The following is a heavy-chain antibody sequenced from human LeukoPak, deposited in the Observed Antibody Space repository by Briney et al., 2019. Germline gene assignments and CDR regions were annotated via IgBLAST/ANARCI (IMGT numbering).Heavy chain of an antibody. D-gene: IGHD3-16*01. CDR1: GFTFSNYW. Sequence: GGSLRLSCAASGFTFSNYWMSWVRQAPGKGLEWVASINQDGSEKCYADSVKGRFTISRDNAKNSLYLQMNSLRAEDTALYYCAKDSRAITFGGVIDWGQGTLVTVSS. CDR2: INQDGSEK. CDR3: AKDSRAITFGGVID. J-gene: IGHJ4*02. V-gene: IGHV3-7*03.